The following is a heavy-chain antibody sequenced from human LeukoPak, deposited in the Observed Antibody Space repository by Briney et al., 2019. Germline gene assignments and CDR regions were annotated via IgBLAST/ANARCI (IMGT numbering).Heavy chain of an antibody. CDR1: GFTFSSYA. CDR3: ESNDQGCRGYSPNDH. J-gene: IGHJ4*02. V-gene: IGHV3-64D*09. D-gene: IGHD2-15*01. Sequence: GGSLRLSCSASGFTFSSYAMHWLRQAPGKGLEYVSGLSHNGGNTYYADSVKGRFTISRDNSRNTLYLQMSSLRDEDTAVYYCESNDQGCRGYSPNDHWGQGTLVTVSS. CDR2: LSHNGGNT.